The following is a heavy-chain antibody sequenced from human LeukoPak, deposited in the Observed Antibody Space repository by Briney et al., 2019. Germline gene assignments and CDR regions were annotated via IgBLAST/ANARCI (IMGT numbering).Heavy chain of an antibody. J-gene: IGHJ6*02. CDR1: GFTFSSYG. V-gene: IGHV3-30*03. D-gene: IGHD2-8*01. CDR3: ARALNGYYYYGMDV. CDR2: ISYDGSNK. Sequence: GGSLRLSCAASGFTFSSYGMHWVRQAPGKGLEWVAVISYDGSNKYYADSVKGRFTISRDNSKNTLYLQMNSLRAEDTAVYYCARALNGYYYYGMDVWGQGTTVTVSS.